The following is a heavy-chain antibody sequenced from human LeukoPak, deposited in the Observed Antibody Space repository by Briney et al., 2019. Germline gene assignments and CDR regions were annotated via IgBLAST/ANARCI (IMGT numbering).Heavy chain of an antibody. Sequence: GASVKVSCKASGYTFSTYDFNWVRQATGQGLEWMGWMNPNSGNTGYAQKFQGRVTMTRNTSISTAYMELSSLRSGDTAVYYCARGDWVPEYWGQGTLVTVSS. V-gene: IGHV1-8*01. CDR3: ARGDWVPEY. CDR2: MNPNSGNT. J-gene: IGHJ4*02. D-gene: IGHD3-9*01. CDR1: GYTFSTYD.